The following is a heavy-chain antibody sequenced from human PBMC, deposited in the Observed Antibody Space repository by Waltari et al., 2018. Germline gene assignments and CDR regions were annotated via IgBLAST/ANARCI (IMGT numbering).Heavy chain of an antibody. CDR2: IKQDGSES. CDR1: GFTFSNYW. Sequence: EVQLVESGGGLVQPGGSLRLSCAASGFTFSNYWMDWVRQAPGKGLEWVANIKQDGSESHYVDSVKGRSTISRDNAQNLLYLQINSLRDEDTAVYYCSVSLNHWGQGTLVTVSS. CDR3: SVSLNH. V-gene: IGHV3-7*01. J-gene: IGHJ5*02.